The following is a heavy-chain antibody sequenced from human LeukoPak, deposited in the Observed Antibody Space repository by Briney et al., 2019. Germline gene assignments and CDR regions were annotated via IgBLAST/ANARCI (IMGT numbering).Heavy chain of an antibody. J-gene: IGHJ4*02. Sequence: SGPALVKPTQTLTLTCTFSGFSLSTSGVSVGWIRQPPGKALEWLALIYWNDDKRYSPSLKSRLTITKDTSKNQVVLTMTNMDPVDTATYYCAHVKLIPVLCPFDYWGQGTLVTVSS. V-gene: IGHV2-5*01. CDR2: IYWNDDK. CDR1: GFSLSTSGVS. CDR3: AHVKLIPVLCPFDY. D-gene: IGHD2-2*01.